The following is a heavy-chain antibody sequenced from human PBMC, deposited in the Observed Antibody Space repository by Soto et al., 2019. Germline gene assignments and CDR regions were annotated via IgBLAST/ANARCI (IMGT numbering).Heavy chain of an antibody. Sequence: PSETLSLTCAVSSGSISSSNWWSWVRQPPGKGLEWIGEIYHSGSTNYNPSLKSRVTISVDKSKNQFSLKLSSVTAADTAVYYCARGHGDYPNKKLERQTRLFSAPRSVDYWRQGTLVTVS. J-gene: IGHJ4*02. CDR2: IYHSGST. D-gene: IGHD1-1*01. CDR1: SGSISSSNW. CDR3: ARGHGDYPNKKLERQTRLFSAPRSVDY. V-gene: IGHV4-4*02.